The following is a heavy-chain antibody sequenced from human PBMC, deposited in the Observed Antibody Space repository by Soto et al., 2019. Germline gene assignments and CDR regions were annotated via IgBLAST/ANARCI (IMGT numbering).Heavy chain of an antibody. CDR3: ARSSWYYYFDY. CDR2: INPNSGGT. Sequence: ASVKVSCKASGYIFTGYYMHWVRQAPGQGLEWMGWINPNSGGTNYAQKFQGWVTMTRDTSISTAYMELSRLRSDDTAVYYCARSSWYYYFDYWGQGTLVTVSS. V-gene: IGHV1-2*04. CDR1: GYIFTGYY. J-gene: IGHJ4*02. D-gene: IGHD6-13*01.